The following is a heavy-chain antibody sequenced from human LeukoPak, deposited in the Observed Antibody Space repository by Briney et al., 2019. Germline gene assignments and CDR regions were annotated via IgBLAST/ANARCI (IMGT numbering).Heavy chain of an antibody. J-gene: IGHJ4*02. Sequence: SETLSLTRTVSGGSISSYYWSWIRQPPGKGLEWIGYIYYSGSTNYNPSLKSRVTISVDTSKNQFSLKLSSVTAADTAVYYCARYFNDHYYFDYWGQGTLVTVSS. D-gene: IGHD3-22*01. CDR1: GGSISSYY. CDR3: ARYFNDHYYFDY. V-gene: IGHV4-59*01. CDR2: IYYSGST.